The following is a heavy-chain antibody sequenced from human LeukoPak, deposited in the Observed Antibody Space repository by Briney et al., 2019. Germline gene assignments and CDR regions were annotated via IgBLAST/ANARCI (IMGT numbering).Heavy chain of an antibody. CDR3: ARAGSPPDYGGRLDY. V-gene: IGHV4-61*01. J-gene: IGHJ4*02. D-gene: IGHD4-23*01. Sequence: SETLSLTCTVSGGSVSSGSYHWSWIRQPPGKGLEWIGYIYYSGSTNYNPSLKSRVTISVDTSKKQFSLKLSSVTAADTAVYYCARAGSPPDYGGRLDYWGQGTLVTVSS. CDR2: IYYSGST. CDR1: GGSVSSGSYH.